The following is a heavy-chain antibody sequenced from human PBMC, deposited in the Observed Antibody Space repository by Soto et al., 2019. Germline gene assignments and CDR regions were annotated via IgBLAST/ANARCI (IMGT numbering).Heavy chain of an antibody. Sequence: SGPTLVNPTHTLTLTCTFSGFSLSTSGVGVGWIRQPPGKALEWLALIYWNDDKRYSPSLKSRLTITKDTSKNQVVLTMTNMEPVDTAKYYCAHRGSYDSSGRRPFDIWGQGTMVTDSS. CDR3: AHRGSYDSSGRRPFDI. V-gene: IGHV2-5*01. CDR1: GFSLSTSGVG. CDR2: IYWNDDK. D-gene: IGHD3-22*01. J-gene: IGHJ3*02.